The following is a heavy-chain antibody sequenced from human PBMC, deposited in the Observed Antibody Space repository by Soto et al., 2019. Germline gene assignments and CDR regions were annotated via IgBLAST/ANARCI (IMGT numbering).Heavy chain of an antibody. CDR3: ARGSGYYYWDDY. D-gene: IGHD3-22*01. Sequence: ASVKVSFKASGYTFTSYAMHWVRPAPGQRLEWMGWINAGNGNTKYSQKFQGRVTITRDTSASTAYMELSSLRSEDTAVYYCARGSGYYYWDDYWGQGTLVTVSS. V-gene: IGHV1-3*01. CDR1: GYTFTSYA. J-gene: IGHJ4*02. CDR2: INAGNGNT.